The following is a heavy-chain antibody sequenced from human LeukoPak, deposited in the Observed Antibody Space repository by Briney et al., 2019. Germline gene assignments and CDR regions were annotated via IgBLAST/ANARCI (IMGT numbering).Heavy chain of an antibody. D-gene: IGHD3-22*01. CDR3: ARCSTCARSSGYYDAFDI. J-gene: IGHJ3*02. CDR1: GGYW. Sequence: GESLKISCKDSGGYWIDWVRQMPGKGLEWTGIIYPGASDIRYSPSFQGQVTISADGSVSTAYLQWSSLKASGTAMYYCARCSTCARSSGYYDAFDIWGQGTMVTVSS. CDR2: IYPGASDI. V-gene: IGHV5-51*01.